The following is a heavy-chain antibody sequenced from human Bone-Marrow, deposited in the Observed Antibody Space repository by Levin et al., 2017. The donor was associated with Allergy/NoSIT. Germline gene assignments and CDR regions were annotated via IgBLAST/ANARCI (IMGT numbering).Heavy chain of an antibody. J-gene: IGHJ6*02. D-gene: IGHD6-19*01. CDR2: IYPGDSDT. V-gene: IGHV5-51*01. Sequence: GESLKISCKGSGYSFTSYWIGWVRQMPGKGLEWMGIIYPGDSDTRYSPSFQGQVTISADKSISTAYLQWSSLKASDTAMYYCARLSSGWTNHYYDYGMDVWGQGTTVTVSS. CDR1: GYSFTSYW. CDR3: ARLSSGWTNHYYDYGMDV.